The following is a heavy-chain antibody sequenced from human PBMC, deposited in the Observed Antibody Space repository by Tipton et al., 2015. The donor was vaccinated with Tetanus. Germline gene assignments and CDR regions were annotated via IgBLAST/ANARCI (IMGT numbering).Heavy chain of an antibody. CDR1: GFIFSSYG. D-gene: IGHD6-6*01. V-gene: IGHV4-30-2*01. Sequence: LRLSCAASGFIFSSYGIHWIRQPPGKGLEWIGYIYQSGSTSYNPSLATRVTITADKSKNQFSLNLRSVTAADTAVYYCARDRGQQFVSDWFDPWGQGTLVTVSS. CDR3: ARDRGQQFVSDWFDP. CDR2: IYQSGST. J-gene: IGHJ5*02.